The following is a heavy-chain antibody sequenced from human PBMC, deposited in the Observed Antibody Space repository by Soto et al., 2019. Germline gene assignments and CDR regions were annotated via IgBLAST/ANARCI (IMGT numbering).Heavy chain of an antibody. CDR1: GFTFSSYS. V-gene: IGHV3-21*01. Sequence: EVQLVESGGGLVKPGGSLRLSCAASGFTFSSYSMNWVRQAPGKGLEWVSSISSSSSYIYYADSVKGRFTISRDNAKNSLYLQMNSLRAEDTAVYYCAREPLPTRRRRSYYYDSREDYWGQGTLVTVSS. D-gene: IGHD3-22*01. CDR3: AREPLPTRRRRSYYYDSREDY. CDR2: ISSSSSYI. J-gene: IGHJ4*02.